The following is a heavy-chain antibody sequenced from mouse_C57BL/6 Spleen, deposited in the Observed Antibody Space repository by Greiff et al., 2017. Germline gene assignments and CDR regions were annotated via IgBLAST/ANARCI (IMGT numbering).Heavy chain of an antibody. J-gene: IGHJ4*01. CDR3: ARGWLRGNYAMDY. D-gene: IGHD2-2*01. V-gene: IGHV1-69*01. CDR1: GYTFTSYW. Sequence: VQLQQPGAELVMPGASVKLSCKASGYTFTSYWMHWVKQRPGQGLEWIGEIDPSDSYTNYNQKFKGKSTLTVDKSSSTAYMQLSSLTSEDSAVYYCARGWLRGNYAMDYWGQGTSVTVSS. CDR2: IDPSDSYT.